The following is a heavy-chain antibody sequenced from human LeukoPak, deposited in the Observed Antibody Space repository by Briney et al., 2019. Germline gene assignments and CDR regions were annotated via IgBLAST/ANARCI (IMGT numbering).Heavy chain of an antibody. CDR2: INWNGGST. D-gene: IGHD1-7*01. CDR3: ARVFRHNWNYFWQEGFDY. V-gene: IGHV3-20*04. CDR1: GFTFDDYS. J-gene: IGHJ4*02. Sequence: GGSLRLSCAASGFTFDDYSMSWVRQAPGKGLEWVSGINWNGGSTGYADSVKGRFTISRDNAKNSLYLQMNSLRAEDTALYYCARVFRHNWNYFWQEGFDYWGQGTLVTVSS.